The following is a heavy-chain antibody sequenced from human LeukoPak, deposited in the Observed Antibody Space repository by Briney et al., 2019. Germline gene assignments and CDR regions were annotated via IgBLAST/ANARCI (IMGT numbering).Heavy chain of an antibody. J-gene: IGHJ3*01. CDR1: GGSISGSFYY. Sequence: PSYTLSLTCTVSGGSISGSFYYWLWLRQPPGRGLEGIVSVYYSGSTSYNPSLESRLTMSVDTSKNQFSLKLSSVTAADTAVYYCARPYYTSTGSHRGAFDYWGQGTMVSVS. CDR3: ARPYYTSTGSHRGAFDY. V-gene: IGHV4-39*01. D-gene: IGHD3-22*01. CDR2: VYYSGST.